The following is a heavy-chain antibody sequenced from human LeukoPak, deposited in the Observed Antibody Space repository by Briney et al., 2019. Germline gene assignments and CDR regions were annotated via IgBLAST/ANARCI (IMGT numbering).Heavy chain of an antibody. CDR2: IYYSGST. CDR1: GGSISSYY. CDR3: ARVQAGSSWYGYYYYYGMDV. Sequence: SETLSLTCTVSGGSISSYYWSWIRQPPGKGLEWLGYIYYSGSTNYNPSLKSRVTISVDTSKNQFSLKLSSVTAADTAVYYCARVQAGSSWYGYYYYYGMDVWGQGTTVTVSS. J-gene: IGHJ6*02. V-gene: IGHV4-59*08. D-gene: IGHD6-13*01.